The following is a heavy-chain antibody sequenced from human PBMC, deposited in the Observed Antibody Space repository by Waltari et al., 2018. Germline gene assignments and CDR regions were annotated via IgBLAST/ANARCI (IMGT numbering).Heavy chain of an antibody. Sequence: EVQLVETGGGLIQPGGSPRLSCAASGFTVTSTYLSWLRQPPGKGMEWVSIIFGGTRTYYADSEKGRFTISRYNSKNTLYLQMNSLRAEDTAVYYCARDHIAAPENYRGQGTLVTVSS. CDR1: GFTVTSTY. D-gene: IGHD6-13*01. J-gene: IGHJ4*02. CDR3: ARDHIAAPENY. V-gene: IGHV3-53*02. CDR2: IFGGTRT.